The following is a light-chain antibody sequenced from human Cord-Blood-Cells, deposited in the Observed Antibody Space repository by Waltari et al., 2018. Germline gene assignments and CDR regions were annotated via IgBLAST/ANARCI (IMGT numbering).Light chain of an antibody. J-gene: IGLJ3*02. CDR2: DVS. CDR1: SSDVGGYNY. CDR3: SSYTRSSAWV. V-gene: IGLV2-14*01. Sequence: QSALTQPASVSGSPGQSITISCTGTSSDVGGYNYVSWYQQHPGNAPKLRIYDVSKRRSGGSSRCSGSQSANTASLTISGLQAEDEADCYCSSYTRSSAWVFGGGTKLTVL.